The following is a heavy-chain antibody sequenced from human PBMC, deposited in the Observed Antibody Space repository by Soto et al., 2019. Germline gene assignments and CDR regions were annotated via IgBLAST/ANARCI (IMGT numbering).Heavy chain of an antibody. CDR1: RFPFSNYA. CDR3: ARDNWNYVSAFDI. J-gene: IGHJ3*02. D-gene: IGHD1-7*01. Sequence: PGGSLIVSCAAARFPFSNYAMHWVRQAPGKGLEWVAVIWSDGSNKYYADSVKGRFTISRDNSKNTLYLQMSSLRAEDTAVYYCARDNWNYVSAFDIWGQGTMVTVSS. CDR2: IWSDGSNK. V-gene: IGHV3-33*01.